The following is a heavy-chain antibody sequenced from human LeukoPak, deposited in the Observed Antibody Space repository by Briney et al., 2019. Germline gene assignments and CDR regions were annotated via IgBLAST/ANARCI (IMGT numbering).Heavy chain of an antibody. D-gene: IGHD1-26*01. V-gene: IGHV3-33*01. J-gene: IGHJ4*02. CDR2: LSMEGRIE. CDR3: ARDSASTPLDY. Sequence: PGGSLRLSCATSGLTFSSYGIHWVRQAPGKGLGGVAVLSMEGRIEYYADSVQGRFSISRDNSKNTVYLQMNSLRAEDTAVYYCARDSASTPLDYWGQGTLVTVSS. CDR1: GLTFSSYG.